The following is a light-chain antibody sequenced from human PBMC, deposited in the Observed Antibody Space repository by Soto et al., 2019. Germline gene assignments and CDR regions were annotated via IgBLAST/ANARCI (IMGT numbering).Light chain of an antibody. Sequence: EIVMAQSPVTLSLSPGERATLSCRASQSVSSTYLAWYRHKPGQAPRLLIYGASIRAADIPDRFSGSGSGTDFTLTISGLEPEDFAVYYCHHYASSRHTFGQGTKVDIK. CDR3: HHYASSRHT. J-gene: IGKJ2*01. CDR2: GAS. CDR1: QSVSSTY. V-gene: IGKV3-20*01.